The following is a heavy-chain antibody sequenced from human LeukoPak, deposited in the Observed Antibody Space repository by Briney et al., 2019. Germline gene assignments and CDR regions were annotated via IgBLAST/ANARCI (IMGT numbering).Heavy chain of an antibody. CDR2: INSDGSST. V-gene: IGHV3-74*01. CDR3: ARDRPEYASDY. Sequence: PGGSLRLSCAASGFTFSSYWMHWVRQVAGKGVVWVSRINSDGSSTSYADSVKGRFTISRDNAKNTLYLQMNSLRAEDTAVYYCARDRPEYASDYWGQGTLVTVSS. D-gene: IGHD1-14*01. J-gene: IGHJ4*02. CDR1: GFTFSSYW.